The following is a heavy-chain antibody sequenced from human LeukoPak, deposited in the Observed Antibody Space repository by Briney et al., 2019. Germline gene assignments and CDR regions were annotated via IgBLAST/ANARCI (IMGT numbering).Heavy chain of an antibody. D-gene: IGHD1-26*01. CDR3: TTAVGGTEDFDY. Sequence: GGSLRLSCAASGFTFSNAWMSWVRQAPEKGLEWVGRIKKKTEGGTTDYAAPAKGRFTISRDDSKNTLYLQMNSLKTEDTAVYYCTTAVGGTEDFDYWGQGTLVTVSS. CDR1: GFTFSNAW. CDR2: IKKKTEGGTT. V-gene: IGHV3-15*01. J-gene: IGHJ4*02.